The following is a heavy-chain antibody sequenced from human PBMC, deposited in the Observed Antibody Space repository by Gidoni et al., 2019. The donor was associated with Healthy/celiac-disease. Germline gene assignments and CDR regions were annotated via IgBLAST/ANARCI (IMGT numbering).Heavy chain of an antibody. J-gene: IGHJ5*02. CDR3: ARSEGEVAGINWFDP. V-gene: IGHV4-4*07. CDR2: IYTSGST. Sequence: QVQLQESGPGLVKPSATLSLTCTASGGSISSYYWSWIRQPAGKGLEWIGRIYTSGSTNYNPYLKSRVTMSVDKSKSQFSLKLSSVTAADTAVYYCARSEGEVAGINWFDPWGQGTLVTVSS. CDR1: GGSISSYY. D-gene: IGHD6-19*01.